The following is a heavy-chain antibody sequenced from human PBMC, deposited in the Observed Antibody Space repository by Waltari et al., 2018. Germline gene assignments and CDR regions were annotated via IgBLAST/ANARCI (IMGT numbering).Heavy chain of an antibody. Sequence: QVQLQESGAGLVRASETLSLTCTVSGASITSYFWSWIRQPAGKGLEWIGRIRTSGSINYNPSLKSRVTMSADTSKNQLSLELSSVTAADTAVYYCARGIVVTTGATGSCFDPWGQGTLVTVSS. J-gene: IGHJ5*02. CDR2: IRTSGSI. CDR3: ARGIVVTTGATGSCFDP. D-gene: IGHD2-2*01. CDR1: GASITSYF. V-gene: IGHV4-4*07.